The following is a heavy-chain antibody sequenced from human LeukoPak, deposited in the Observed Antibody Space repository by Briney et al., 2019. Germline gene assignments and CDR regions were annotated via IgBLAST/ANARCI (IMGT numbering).Heavy chain of an antibody. J-gene: IGHJ4*02. CDR2: IYHSGST. D-gene: IGHD6-19*01. CDR3: AILPPKQWLVQDY. Sequence: SETLSLTCTVSGYSISSGYYWGWIRQPPGKGLEWIGSIYHSGSTDYNPSLKSRVTISVDTSKNQFSLKLSSVTAADTAVYYCAILPPKQWLVQDYWGQGTLVTVSS. V-gene: IGHV4-38-2*02. CDR1: GYSISSGYY.